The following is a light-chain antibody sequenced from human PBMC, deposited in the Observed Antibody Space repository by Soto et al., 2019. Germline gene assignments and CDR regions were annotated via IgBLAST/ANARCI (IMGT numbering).Light chain of an antibody. J-gene: IGKJ2*01. CDR3: QQRSNWPIT. CDR2: DAS. CDR1: QSVSSY. Sequence: EIVLTQSPATLSLSPGERATLSCRASQSVSSYLAWYQQKPGQAPRLLIYDASNRATGIPARFSGRGSGTDFTITISSLEPEDFAVYYCQQRSNWPITCGQGTKLEIK. V-gene: IGKV3-11*01.